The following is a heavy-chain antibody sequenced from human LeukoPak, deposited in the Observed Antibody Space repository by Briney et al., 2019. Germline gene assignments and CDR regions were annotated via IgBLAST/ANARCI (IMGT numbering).Heavy chain of an antibody. CDR2: IYSGGST. CDR3: ARGFLRYSYDH. J-gene: IGHJ4*02. V-gene: IGHV3-53*01. Sequence: PGGSLRLSCAASGFTVSSNYVSWVRQAPGKGLEWVSVIYSGGSTYYADSVKGRFTISRDNAKKSLYLQMNSLRAEDTAVYYCARGFLRYSYDHWGQGTLVTVSS. CDR1: GFTVSSNY. D-gene: IGHD5-18*01.